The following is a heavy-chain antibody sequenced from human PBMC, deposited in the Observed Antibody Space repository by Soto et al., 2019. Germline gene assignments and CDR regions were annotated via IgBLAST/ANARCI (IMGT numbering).Heavy chain of an antibody. CDR3: ARGGYCSGGTCWASDS. CDR2: ISGSGGST. J-gene: IGHJ4*02. CDR1: GVTFSSYA. D-gene: IGHD2-15*01. V-gene: IGHV3-23*01. Sequence: PGGSLRISGAASGVTFSSYAMSWVRQAPGKGLEWVSAISGSGGSTYYADSVKGRFTISRDNSKNTLYLQMNSLRAEDTAVYYCARGGYCSGGTCWASDSWGQGTLVTVSS.